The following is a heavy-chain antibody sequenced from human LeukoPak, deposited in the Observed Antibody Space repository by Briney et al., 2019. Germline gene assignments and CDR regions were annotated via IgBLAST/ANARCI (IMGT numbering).Heavy chain of an antibody. V-gene: IGHV4-4*07. J-gene: IGHJ5*02. D-gene: IGHD6-13*01. Sequence: SETLSLTCTVSGGSISINHWNWTRQPAGKGLEWIGRIYNTGSTNYNPSLESRVTMSVGTSKNQFSLKLSSVTAADTAVYYCVRAKISAAGVWLFDPWGQGTLITVSS. CDR3: VRAKISAAGVWLFDP. CDR1: GGSISINH. CDR2: IYNTGST.